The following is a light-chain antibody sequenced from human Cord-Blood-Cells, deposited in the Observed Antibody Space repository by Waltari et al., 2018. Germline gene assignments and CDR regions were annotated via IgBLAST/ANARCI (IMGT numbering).Light chain of an antibody. Sequence: QSALTQPRSVSGSPGQSVTISCTGTSSDVGGLNYFSWYQQHPGKAPTLMIYDVSKRPSGVPDRFSGSKSGNTASLTISGLQAEDEADYYCCSYAGSYTLGVFGGGTKLTVL. CDR1: SSDVGGLNY. V-gene: IGLV2-11*01. CDR3: CSYAGSYTLGV. CDR2: DVS. J-gene: IGLJ3*02.